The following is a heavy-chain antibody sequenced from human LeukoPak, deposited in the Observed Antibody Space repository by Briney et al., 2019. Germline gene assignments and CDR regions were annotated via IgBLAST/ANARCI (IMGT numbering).Heavy chain of an antibody. D-gene: IGHD6-13*01. CDR1: GFTFSSYS. V-gene: IGHV3-21*01. CDR3: ARLRSPHYSSSWYDAYYYYYMDV. J-gene: IGHJ6*03. CDR2: ISSSSSYI. Sequence: GGSLRLSCAASGFTFSSYSMYWVRQAPGKGLEWVSSISSSSSYIYYADSVKGRFTISRDNAKNSLYLQMNSLRAEDTAVYYCARLRSPHYSSSWYDAYYYYYMDVWGKGTTVTVSS.